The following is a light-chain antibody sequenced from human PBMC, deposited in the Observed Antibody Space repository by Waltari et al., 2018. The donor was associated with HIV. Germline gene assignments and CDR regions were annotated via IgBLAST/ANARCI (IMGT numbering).Light chain of an antibody. CDR2: ADR. CDR1: NIGDKS. Sequence: SYILTQPPSVSVAPGQTARITCGGNNIGDKSVHWYQQKPGQAPVLVVYADRDRPSGIPERFSGSNSGNTSTLTISRVEAGDESDYYCQVCDSSSDRNYVFAAGTKVTVL. CDR3: QVCDSSSDRNYV. V-gene: IGLV3-21*02. J-gene: IGLJ1*01.